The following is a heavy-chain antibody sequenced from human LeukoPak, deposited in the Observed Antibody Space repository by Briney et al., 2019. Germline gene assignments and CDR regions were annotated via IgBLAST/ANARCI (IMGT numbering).Heavy chain of an antibody. J-gene: IGHJ6*02. Sequence: PSETLSLTCAVSGGSFSGYYWSWNRQSPGKGLEWIGEINHSGSTNYKSSLESRVTISIDMSKSQFSLKLSSVTAADTAVYYCARDPRPPDYGMDVWGQGTTVTVSS. V-gene: IGHV4-34*01. D-gene: IGHD6-6*01. CDR2: INHSGST. CDR1: GGSFSGYY. CDR3: ARDPRPPDYGMDV.